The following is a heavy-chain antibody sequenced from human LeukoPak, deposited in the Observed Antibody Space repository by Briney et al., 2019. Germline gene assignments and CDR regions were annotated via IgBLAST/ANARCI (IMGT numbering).Heavy chain of an antibody. CDR1: GFTFGDYA. V-gene: IGHV3-49*04. D-gene: IGHD1-20*01. J-gene: IGHJ4*02. CDR2: IRSKAYGGTT. Sequence: GGSLRLCCTASGFTFGDYAMSWVRQAPGKGLEWVGFIRSKAYGGTTEYAASVKGRFTISRDDSKSIAYLQMNSLKTEDTAVYYCTRDHITGTTLEFDYWGQGTLVTVSS. CDR3: TRDHITGTTLEFDY.